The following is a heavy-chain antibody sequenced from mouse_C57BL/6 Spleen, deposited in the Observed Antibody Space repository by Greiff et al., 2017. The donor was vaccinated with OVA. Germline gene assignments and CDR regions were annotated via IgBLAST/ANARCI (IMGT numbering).Heavy chain of an antibody. Sequence: VQLVESGPELVKPGASVKLSCKASGYTFTSYDINWVKQRPGQGLEWIGWIYPRDGSTKYNEKFKGKATLTVDTASSTAYMELHSLTSEDSAVYFCAREDYSNYVGFAYWGQGTLVTVSA. CDR2: IYPRDGST. V-gene: IGHV1-85*01. J-gene: IGHJ3*01. D-gene: IGHD2-5*01. CDR3: AREDYSNYVGFAY. CDR1: GYTFTSYD.